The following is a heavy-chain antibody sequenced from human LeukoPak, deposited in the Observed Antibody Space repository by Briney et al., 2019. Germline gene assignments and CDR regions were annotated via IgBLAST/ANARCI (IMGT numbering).Heavy chain of an antibody. J-gene: IGHJ6*02. CDR1: GGSISSYY. CDR3: ARDRGIAAFPMDV. V-gene: IGHV4-59*01. D-gene: IGHD6-13*01. CDR2: IYYSGST. Sequence: PSGTLSLTCTVSGGSISSYYWSWIRQPPGKGLEWIGYIYYSGSTNYNPSLKSRVTISVDTSKNQFSLKLSSVTAADTAVYYCARDRGIAAFPMDVWGQGTTVTVSS.